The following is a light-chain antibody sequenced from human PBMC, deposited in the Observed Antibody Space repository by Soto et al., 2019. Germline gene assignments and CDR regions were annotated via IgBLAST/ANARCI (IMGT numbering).Light chain of an antibody. V-gene: IGKV3-15*01. CDR3: QQYSDWPRT. Sequence: EIVLTQSPATLSVSPGERATLSCRASESVRTSLAWYQQEPGRSPSLLIYGASTRATGLPARFSGSGSGTEFTLTISSLQSEDFAVYYCQQYSDWPRTFGQGTKVDIK. J-gene: IGKJ1*01. CDR1: ESVRTS. CDR2: GAS.